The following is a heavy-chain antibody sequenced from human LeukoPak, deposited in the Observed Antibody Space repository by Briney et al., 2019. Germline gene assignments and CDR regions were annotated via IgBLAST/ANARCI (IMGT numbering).Heavy chain of an antibody. Sequence: SETLSLTCTVSGVSISNYYWTWIRQPAGKGLEWIGRIYSSGKTNYNPSLKSRVTMSADTSNNQFSLRLSSVTAADTAVYFCARLTYSDSSQLYYYYYYLDVWGKGTTVTVSS. CDR1: GVSISNYY. CDR3: ARLTYSDSSQLYYYYYYLDV. CDR2: IYSSGKT. J-gene: IGHJ6*03. D-gene: IGHD6-6*01. V-gene: IGHV4-4*07.